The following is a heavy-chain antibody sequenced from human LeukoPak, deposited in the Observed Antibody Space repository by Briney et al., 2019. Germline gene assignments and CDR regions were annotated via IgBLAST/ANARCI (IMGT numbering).Heavy chain of an antibody. CDR1: GFTFSSSS. CDR3: ARGRSGYYFDY. J-gene: IGHJ4*02. CDR2: ISSSSANI. V-gene: IGHV3-48*01. Sequence: GGSLGLSCAASGFTFSSSSMSWVRQAPGKGLEWVSYISSSSANIYYADSVKGRFTISRDNAKNSLFLQMNSLRAEDTAVYYCARGRSGYYFDYWGQGTLVTVSS. D-gene: IGHD6-25*01.